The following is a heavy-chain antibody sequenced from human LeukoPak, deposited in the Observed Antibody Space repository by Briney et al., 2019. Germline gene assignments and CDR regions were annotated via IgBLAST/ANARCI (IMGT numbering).Heavy chain of an antibody. V-gene: IGHV1-69*05. CDR2: IIPIFGTA. J-gene: IGHJ4*02. Sequence: GASVKVSCKASGGTFCSYAISWVRQAPGQGLEWMGGIIPIFGTANYAQKFQGRVTITTDESTSTAYMELSSLRSEDTAVYYCARVGATTPHFDYWGQGTLLTVSS. CDR1: GGTFCSYA. CDR3: ARVGATTPHFDY. D-gene: IGHD1-26*01.